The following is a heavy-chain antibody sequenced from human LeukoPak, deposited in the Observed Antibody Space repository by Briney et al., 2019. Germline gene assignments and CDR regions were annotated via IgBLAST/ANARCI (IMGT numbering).Heavy chain of an antibody. Sequence: GGSLRLSCAASGFTFSSYGMTWVRQAPGKGLEWVSGISGSGGSTYYADSVKGRFTISRDNAKNSLYLQMNSLRAEDTAVYYCARAKILWFGEFGAFDIWGQGTMVTVSS. V-gene: IGHV3-23*01. J-gene: IGHJ3*02. D-gene: IGHD3-10*01. CDR1: GFTFSSYG. CDR3: ARAKILWFGEFGAFDI. CDR2: ISGSGGST.